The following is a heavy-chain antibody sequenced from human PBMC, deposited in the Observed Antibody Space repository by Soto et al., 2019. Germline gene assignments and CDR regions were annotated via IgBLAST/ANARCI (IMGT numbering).Heavy chain of an antibody. Sequence: EVQLVESGGGLIQPGGSLRLSCAASGFIVSGDYMSWVRQAPGKGLEWVSVIYPGGSTYYADSVKGRFTFSRDNSKNTLYLHMNSLRVEDTAVYYCARAYGGNPALFDPWGQGTLVTVSS. V-gene: IGHV3-53*01. J-gene: IGHJ5*02. CDR3: ARAYGGNPALFDP. CDR2: IYPGGST. D-gene: IGHD4-17*01. CDR1: GFIVSGDY.